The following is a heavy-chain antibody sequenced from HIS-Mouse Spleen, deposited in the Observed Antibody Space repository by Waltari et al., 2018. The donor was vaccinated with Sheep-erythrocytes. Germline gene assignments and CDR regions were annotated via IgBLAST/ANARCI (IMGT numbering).Heavy chain of an antibody. CDR2: ISYDRSNK. D-gene: IGHD1-20*01. CDR3: AKVITVNYWYFDL. V-gene: IGHV3-30*18. J-gene: IGHJ2*01. Sequence: QVQLVESGGGVVQPGRSLRLSCAASGFTFSSYGMHWVRQAPGKGLEWWAVISYDRSNKYYADPVNGRFTISRDNSKNTLYLQMNSLRAEDTAVYYCAKVITVNYWYFDLWGRGTLVTVSS. CDR1: GFTFSSYG.